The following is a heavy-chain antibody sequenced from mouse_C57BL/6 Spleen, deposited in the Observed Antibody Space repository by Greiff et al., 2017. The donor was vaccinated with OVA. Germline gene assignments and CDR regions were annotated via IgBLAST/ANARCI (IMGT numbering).Heavy chain of an antibody. CDR2: ISGGGGNT. Sequence: DVMLVESGGGLVKPGGSLKLSCAASGFTFSSYTMSWVRQTPEKRLEWVATISGGGGNTYYPDSVKGRFTISRDNAKNTLYLQMSSLRSEDTALYYCARHEDYGSSYYFDYWGQGTTLTVSS. CDR3: ARHEDYGSSYYFDY. J-gene: IGHJ2*01. CDR1: GFTFSSYT. D-gene: IGHD1-1*01. V-gene: IGHV5-9*01.